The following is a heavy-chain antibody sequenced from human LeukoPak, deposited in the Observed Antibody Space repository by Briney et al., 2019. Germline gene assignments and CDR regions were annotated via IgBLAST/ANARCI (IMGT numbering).Heavy chain of an antibody. Sequence: GGSLRLSCAASGFTFTGHAMHWVRQAPGKGLEWVAVISYDGSNKYYADSVKGRFTISRDNSKNTLYLQMNSLRAEDTAVYYCAREVTVKDAFDIWGQGTMVTVSS. CDR1: GFTFTGHA. J-gene: IGHJ3*02. CDR3: AREVTVKDAFDI. CDR2: ISYDGSNK. D-gene: IGHD4-11*01. V-gene: IGHV3-30-3*01.